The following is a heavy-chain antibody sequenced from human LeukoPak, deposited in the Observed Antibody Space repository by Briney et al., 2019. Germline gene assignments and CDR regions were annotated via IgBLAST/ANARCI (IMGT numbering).Heavy chain of an antibody. V-gene: IGHV3-21*01. Sequence: GSLRLSCAASGFDFSGYSMTWVRQAPGKGLEWVASITSSSTYIDYADSVKGRFTLSRDNAENSLYLQMHSLRVDDMAVYYCARVSVGQGGDHILFYMDVWGKGTTVTVSS. CDR3: ARVSVGQGGDHILFYMDV. J-gene: IGHJ6*03. D-gene: IGHD2/OR15-2a*01. CDR2: ITSSSTYI. CDR1: GFDFSGYS.